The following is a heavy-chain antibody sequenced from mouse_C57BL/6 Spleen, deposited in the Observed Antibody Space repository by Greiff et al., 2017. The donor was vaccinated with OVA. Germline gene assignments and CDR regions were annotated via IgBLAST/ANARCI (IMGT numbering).Heavy chain of an antibody. CDR2: IYPGDGDT. Sequence: QVQLQQSGPELVKPGASVKISCKASGYAFSSSWMNWVKQRPGQGLEWIGRIYPGDGDTNYNGKFKGKATLTADKSSSTAYMQLSSLTSEDSAVYFCAPTVVASMDYWGQGTSVTVSS. CDR1: GYAFSSSW. J-gene: IGHJ4*01. D-gene: IGHD1-1*01. CDR3: APTVVASMDY. V-gene: IGHV1-82*01.